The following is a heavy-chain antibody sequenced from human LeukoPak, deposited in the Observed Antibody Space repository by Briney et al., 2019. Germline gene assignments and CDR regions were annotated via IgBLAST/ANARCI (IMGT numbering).Heavy chain of an antibody. J-gene: IGHJ4*02. CDR2: IYSGGST. CDR3: ARDIGGGGWYPGYFDY. Sequence: GGSLRLSCAASGLTFSSHWMHWVRQAPGKGLVWVSVIYSGGSTYYADSVKGRFTISRDNSKNTLYLQMNSLRAEDTAVYYCARDIGGGGWYPGYFDYWGQGTLVTVSS. D-gene: IGHD6-19*01. V-gene: IGHV3-53*01. CDR1: GLTFSSHW.